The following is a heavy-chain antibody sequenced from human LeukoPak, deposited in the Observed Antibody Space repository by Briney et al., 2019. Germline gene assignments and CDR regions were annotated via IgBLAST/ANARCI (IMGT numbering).Heavy chain of an antibody. D-gene: IGHD6-13*01. CDR2: IIPIFGTA. V-gene: IGHV1-69*05. Sequence: ASVKVSCKASGGTFSSYAISWVRQAPGQGLEWMGGIIPIFGTANYAQKFQGRVTTTTDESTSTAYMELSSLRSEDTAVYYCARTLGIAAAGTLGVWGQGTLVTVSS. J-gene: IGHJ4*02. CDR3: ARTLGIAAAGTLGV. CDR1: GGTFSSYA.